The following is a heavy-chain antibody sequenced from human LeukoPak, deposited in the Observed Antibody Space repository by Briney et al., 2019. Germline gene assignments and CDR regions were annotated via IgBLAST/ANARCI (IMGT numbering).Heavy chain of an antibody. CDR3: ARPIVGATSWFDP. CDR1: GSTFTVYY. V-gene: IGHV1-2*02. Sequence: ASVNLSCKASGSTFTVYYLHWVRQAHGQGLGLQGWINPNSGGTNYAQKFQGRVTMTRDTYISTAYMELSRLRSDDTAVYYCARPIVGATSWFDPWGQGTLVTVSS. CDR2: INPNSGGT. J-gene: IGHJ5*02. D-gene: IGHD1-26*01.